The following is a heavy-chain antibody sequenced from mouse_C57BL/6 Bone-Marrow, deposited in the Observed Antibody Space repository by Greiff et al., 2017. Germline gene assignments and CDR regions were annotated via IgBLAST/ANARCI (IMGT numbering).Heavy chain of an antibody. CDR3: ARQIPITTVVATHYY. CDR1: GFTFSSYG. Sequence: EVKLMESGGDLVKPGGSLKLSCAASGFTFSSYGMSWVRQTPDKRLEWVATISSGGSYTYYPDSVKGRFTISRDHAKNTLYLQMSSLKSEDTAIYYCARQIPITTVVATHYYWGQGTTLTVSS. CDR2: ISSGGSYT. J-gene: IGHJ2*01. D-gene: IGHD1-1*01. V-gene: IGHV5-6*01.